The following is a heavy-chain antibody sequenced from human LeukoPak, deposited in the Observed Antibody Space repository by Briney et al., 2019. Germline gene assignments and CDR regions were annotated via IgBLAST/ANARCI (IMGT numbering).Heavy chain of an antibody. Sequence: KSSQTLSLTCTVSGGSISSGGYSWSWIRQHPGKGLEWIGYIYYSGSTYYNPSLKSRVTISVDTSKNQFSLKLSSVTAADTAVYYCARGVPIFGYDSSGYYFDYWGQGTLVTVSS. CDR3: ARGVPIFGYDSSGYYFDY. J-gene: IGHJ4*02. D-gene: IGHD3-22*01. CDR2: IYYSGST. CDR1: GGSISSGGYS. V-gene: IGHV4-31*03.